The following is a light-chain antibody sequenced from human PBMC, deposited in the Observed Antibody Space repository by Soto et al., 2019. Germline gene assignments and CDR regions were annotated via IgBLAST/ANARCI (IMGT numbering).Light chain of an antibody. CDR3: QQYGSSPLYT. Sequence: EIVLTQSPGTLSLSPGERATLSCRASQSVSSSYLAWYQQKPGQAPRLLIYGASSRATGIPDRFSGSGSGTDFTLTISRLEPEDCAVYYCQQYGSSPLYTFGQGIKLEIK. V-gene: IGKV3-20*01. J-gene: IGKJ2*01. CDR1: QSVSSSY. CDR2: GAS.